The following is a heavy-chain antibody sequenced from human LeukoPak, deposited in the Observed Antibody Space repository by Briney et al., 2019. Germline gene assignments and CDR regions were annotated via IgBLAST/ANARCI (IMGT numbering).Heavy chain of an antibody. CDR1: GFTFTSYS. Sequence: PGGSLRLSCAASGFTFTSYSMSWVRQAPGKGLEWVSGTSDRGDYTYYADSVKGRFTISRDSSKNTLFLQMNSLRAEDTAVYYCAKVSPYFDYWGQGTLVTVSS. CDR3: AKVSPYFDY. CDR2: TSDRGDYT. V-gene: IGHV3-23*01. J-gene: IGHJ4*02.